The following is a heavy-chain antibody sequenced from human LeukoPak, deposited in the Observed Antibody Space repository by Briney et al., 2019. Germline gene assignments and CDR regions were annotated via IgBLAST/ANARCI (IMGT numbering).Heavy chain of an antibody. CDR1: GFTVSSNY. D-gene: IGHD1-26*01. V-gene: IGHV3-53*01. CDR3: ARDLLVGATMPGWFDP. J-gene: IGHJ5*02. CDR2: IYSGGST. Sequence: WGSLRLSCAASGFTVSSNYMSWVRQAPGKGLEWVSVIYSGGSTYYADSVKGRFTISRDNSKNTLYLQMNSLRAEDTAVYYCARDLLVGATMPGWFDPWGQGTLVTVSS.